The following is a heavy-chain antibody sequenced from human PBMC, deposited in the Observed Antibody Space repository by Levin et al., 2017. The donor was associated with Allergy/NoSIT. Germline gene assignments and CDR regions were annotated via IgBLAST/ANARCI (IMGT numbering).Heavy chain of an antibody. CDR1: GFTFSSYW. Sequence: GGSLRLFCAASGFTFSSYWMSWVRQAPGKGLEWVANIKQDGSEKNYVDSVKGRFTISRDNAENSVYLQMNSLRAEDTAVYYCATSLTFDYWGQGTQVTVSS. J-gene: IGHJ4*02. CDR2: IKQDGSEK. CDR3: ATSLTFDY. D-gene: IGHD2-2*01. V-gene: IGHV3-7*01.